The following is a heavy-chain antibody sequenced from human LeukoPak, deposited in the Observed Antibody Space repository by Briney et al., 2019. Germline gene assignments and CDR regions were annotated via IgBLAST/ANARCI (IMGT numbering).Heavy chain of an antibody. CDR2: ISTSSTYI. V-gene: IGHV3-21*01. CDR1: GFTFSSSI. J-gene: IGHJ4*02. D-gene: IGHD2-21*02. CDR3: ARWMPCSGDCYRIDY. Sequence: GGSLRLSCAASGFTFSSSIFNWVRQAPGKGLEWVSSISTSSTYIFYADSVRGRFTISRDDAKNSLYLQMNSLRAEDTAVYYCARWMPCSGDCYRIDYWGQGTLVTVSS.